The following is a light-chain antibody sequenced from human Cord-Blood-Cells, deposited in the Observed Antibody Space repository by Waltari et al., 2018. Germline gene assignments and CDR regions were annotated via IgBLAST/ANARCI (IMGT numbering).Light chain of an antibody. CDR3: QQFNSYPFT. J-gene: IGKJ5*01. V-gene: IGKV1-13*02. Sequence: AIQLTQSPSSLSASVGDRVTITCRASQGISSALAWYQQKPGKAPKLLIYDASSLESGVPSRFSGSGSGNDFTLTISRLQPEDFATYYCQQFNSYPFTFGQGTRLEIK. CDR2: DAS. CDR1: QGISSA.